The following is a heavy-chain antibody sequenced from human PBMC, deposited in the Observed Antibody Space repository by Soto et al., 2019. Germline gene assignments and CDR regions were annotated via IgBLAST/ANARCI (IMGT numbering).Heavy chain of an antibody. CDR2: IGSAGDT. V-gene: IGHV3-13*01. J-gene: IGHJ4*02. CDR3: AKYNYYDASRYGFDQ. Sequence: PGGSLRLSCAASGFTFSSYDMHWVRQATGKGLEWVSAIGSAGDTFYAGSVKGRLTISRDNSKNTLYLQMNSLRAEDTAVYYCAKYNYYDASRYGFDQWGQGTLVTVSS. CDR1: GFTFSSYD. D-gene: IGHD3-22*01.